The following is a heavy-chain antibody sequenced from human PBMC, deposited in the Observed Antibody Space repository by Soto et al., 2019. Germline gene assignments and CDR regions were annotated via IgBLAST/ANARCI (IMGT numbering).Heavy chain of an antibody. J-gene: IGHJ4*02. Sequence: GASVKVSCKASGFTFTSSAFQWVRQARGQRLEWIGWIAVDSGYTNYAQRFQDRVTLTRDMSTATTYMELSRLTSEDTAIYYCAADATAWQQMVPSDYWGQGTLVTVSS. V-gene: IGHV1-58*01. D-gene: IGHD2-8*01. CDR1: GFTFTSSA. CDR3: AADATAWQQMVPSDY. CDR2: IAVDSGYT.